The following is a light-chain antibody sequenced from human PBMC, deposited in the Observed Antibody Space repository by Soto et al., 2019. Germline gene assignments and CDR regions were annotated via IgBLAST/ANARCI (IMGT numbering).Light chain of an antibody. CDR2: DVS. CDR3: SSYTSSSTVV. J-gene: IGLJ2*01. CDR1: SSDVGGYNY. V-gene: IGLV2-14*01. Sequence: QSALTQPASVSGSPGQSITISCTGTSSDVGGYNYVSWYQQHPGKAPKLMIYDVSNRPSGVSNRFSGSKSGDTASLTISGLQAEDEAEYHCSSYTSSSTVVFGGGTTLTVL.